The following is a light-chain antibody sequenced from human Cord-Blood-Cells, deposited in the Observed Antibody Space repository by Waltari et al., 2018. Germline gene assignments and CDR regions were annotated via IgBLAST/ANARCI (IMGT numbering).Light chain of an antibody. CDR1: QSISSW. Sequence: DIQMSQSPSTLSASVGDRGTITCRASQSISSWLAWYQQKPGKAPKLLIYKASSLESGVPSRFSGIGSDTEFTLTISSLQPDDFATYYCQQYNSYMYTFGQGTKLEIK. CDR3: QQYNSYMYT. J-gene: IGKJ2*01. V-gene: IGKV1-5*03. CDR2: KAS.